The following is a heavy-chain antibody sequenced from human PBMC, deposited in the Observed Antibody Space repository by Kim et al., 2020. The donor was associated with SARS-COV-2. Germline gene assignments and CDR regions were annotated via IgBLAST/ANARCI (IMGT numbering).Heavy chain of an antibody. CDR3: AKDIDYYDSSGYFDY. J-gene: IGHJ4*02. CDR1: GFTFGDYA. D-gene: IGHD3-22*01. Sequence: GGSLRLSCAASGFTFGDYAMHWVRQAPGKGLEWVSGISWNSGSIGYADSVKGRFTISRDNAKNSLYLQMNSLRAEDTALYYCAKDIDYYDSSGYFDYWGQGTLVTVSS. V-gene: IGHV3-9*01. CDR2: ISWNSGSI.